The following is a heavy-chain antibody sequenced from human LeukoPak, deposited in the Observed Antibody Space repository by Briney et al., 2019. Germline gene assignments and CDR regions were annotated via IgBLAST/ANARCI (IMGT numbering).Heavy chain of an antibody. CDR3: ARGGDSSSWYSHKNFDY. V-gene: IGHV4-34*01. CDR2: INHSGST. D-gene: IGHD6-13*01. CDR1: GGSFSGYY. J-gene: IGHJ4*02. Sequence: SETLSLTCAVYGGSFSGYYWSWIRQPPGKGLEWIGEINHSGSTNYNPSLKSRVTISVDTSKNQFSLKLSSVTAADTAVYYCARGGDSSSWYSHKNFDYWGQGTLVTVSS.